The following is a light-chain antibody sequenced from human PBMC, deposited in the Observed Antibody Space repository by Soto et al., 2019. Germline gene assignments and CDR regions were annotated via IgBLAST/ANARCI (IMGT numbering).Light chain of an antibody. CDR2: DVN. J-gene: IGLJ2*01. CDR1: SSDVGGYNY. Sequence: QSALTQPRSVSGSPGQSVTISCTGTSSDVGGYNYVSWYQQHPGKAPKLMISDVNKRPSGVPYRFSGSKSGNTASLTISGLQVEDEADHYCCSYAGSYTYVIFGGGTKLTVL. CDR3: CSYAGSYTYVI. V-gene: IGLV2-11*01.